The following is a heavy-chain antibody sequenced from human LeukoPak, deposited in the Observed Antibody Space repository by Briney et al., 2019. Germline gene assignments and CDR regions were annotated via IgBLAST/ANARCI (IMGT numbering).Heavy chain of an antibody. V-gene: IGHV3-48*01. CDR3: ARDQYDYVWGSYRSPRFDY. J-gene: IGHJ4*02. CDR1: GFTFSRDS. D-gene: IGHD3-16*02. Sequence: KTGGSLRLSCAASGFTFSRDSMNWVRQAPGKGLEWVAYINGGSSPIYYADSVRGRFTISRDNAKNSLYLQMNSLRAEDTAVYYCARDQYDYVWGSYRSPRFDYWGQGTLVTVSS. CDR2: INGGSSPI.